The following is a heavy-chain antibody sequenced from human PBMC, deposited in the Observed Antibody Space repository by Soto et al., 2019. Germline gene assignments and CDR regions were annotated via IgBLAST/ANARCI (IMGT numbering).Heavy chain of an antibody. V-gene: IGHV3-23*01. CDR3: AKGGQQQLVPDYYGMDV. CDR2: ISGSGGST. Sequence: GGSLRLSCAASGFTFSSYAMSWVRQAPGKGLEWVSAISGSGGSTYYADSVKGRFTISRDNSKNTLYLQMNSLRAEDTAVYYCAKGGQQQLVPDYYGMDVWGQGNTVTVSS. CDR1: GFTFSSYA. D-gene: IGHD6-13*01. J-gene: IGHJ6*02.